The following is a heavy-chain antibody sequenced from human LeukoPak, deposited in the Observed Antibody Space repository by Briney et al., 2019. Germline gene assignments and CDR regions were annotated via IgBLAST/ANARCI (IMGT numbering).Heavy chain of an antibody. CDR1: GLTLSRFW. D-gene: IGHD1-1*01. Sequence: PGGSLRLSCEASGLTLSRFWMSWVRQAPGKGLEWVANIKPDGSEKYYLDSVKGRFTISRDNAKNSLYLQMNSLRAEDTAVYYCTSPPTANGIDYWGQGTLVTVSS. V-gene: IGHV3-7*05. CDR2: IKPDGSEK. J-gene: IGHJ4*02. CDR3: TSPPTANGIDY.